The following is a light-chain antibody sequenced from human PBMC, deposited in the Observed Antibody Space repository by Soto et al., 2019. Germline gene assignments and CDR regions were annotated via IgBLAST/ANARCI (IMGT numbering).Light chain of an antibody. V-gene: IGKV1-39*01. Sequence: DIQMTQSPSSLSASVGDXVXIXCRASQGIINFLNWYQQKPGKAPNLLIFAASTLQSGVPSRFSGSGSGTDFTLTITSLQPEDSATYYCHQTYIAPWAFGQGTKVDIK. J-gene: IGKJ1*01. CDR3: HQTYIAPWA. CDR1: QGIINF. CDR2: AAS.